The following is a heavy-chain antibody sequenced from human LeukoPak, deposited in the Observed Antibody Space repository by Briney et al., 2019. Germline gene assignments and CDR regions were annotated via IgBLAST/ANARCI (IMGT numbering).Heavy chain of an antibody. CDR3: AAQSYYYDSSGYYYEGFDY. CDR1: GFTFDDYA. J-gene: IGHJ4*02. CDR2: ISWNSGSI. D-gene: IGHD3-22*01. V-gene: IGHV3-9*01. Sequence: GGSLRLSCAASGFTFDDYAMHWVRQAPGKGLEWVSGISWNSGSIGYADSVKGRFTISRDNAKNSLYLQMNSLRAEDTALYYCAAQSYYYDSSGYYYEGFDYWGQGTLVTVSS.